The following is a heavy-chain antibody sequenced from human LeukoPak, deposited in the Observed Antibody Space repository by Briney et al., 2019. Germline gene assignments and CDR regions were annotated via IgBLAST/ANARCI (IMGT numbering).Heavy chain of an antibody. CDR3: ARGGGYSSGWLIDAFDI. V-gene: IGHV3-23*01. Sequence: GGSLRLSCAASGFTFSSSGFTFSIYAMSWVRQAPGKGLEWVSTISGSGGSTNYADSVKDRFTISRDNSKNTLYLQMNSLRAEDTAVYYCARGGGYSSGWLIDAFDIWGQGTMGTVSS. J-gene: IGHJ3*02. CDR2: ISGSGGST. CDR1: GFTFSSSGFTFSIYA. D-gene: IGHD6-19*01.